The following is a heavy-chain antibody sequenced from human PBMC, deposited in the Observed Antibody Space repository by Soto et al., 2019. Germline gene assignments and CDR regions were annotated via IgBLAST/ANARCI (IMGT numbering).Heavy chain of an antibody. Sequence: TSETLSLTCAVSGGSISSGGYSWSWIRQPPGKGLEWIGYMYHSGSIYYDSSLQSRVTISIDTSKNQFSLKLSSVTATDTAVYYCASQHYYDSSGYYVVYWGQGTLVTVSS. CDR1: GGSISSGGYS. D-gene: IGHD3-22*01. J-gene: IGHJ4*02. V-gene: IGHV4-30-2*03. CDR3: ASQHYYDSSGYYVVY. CDR2: MYHSGSI.